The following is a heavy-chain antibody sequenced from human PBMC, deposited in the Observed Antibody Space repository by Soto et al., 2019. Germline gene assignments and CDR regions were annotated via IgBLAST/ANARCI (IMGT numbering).Heavy chain of an antibody. Sequence: SETLSLTRTVSGGSISSGGYYWSWIRQHPGKGLEWIGYIYYSGSTYYNPSLKSRVTISVDTSKDQFSLKLSSVTAADTAVYYCARGEIQLVAFDIWGQGTMVTVSS. CDR2: IYYSGST. J-gene: IGHJ3*02. CDR1: GGSISSGGYY. D-gene: IGHD5-18*01. CDR3: ARGEIQLVAFDI. V-gene: IGHV4-31*03.